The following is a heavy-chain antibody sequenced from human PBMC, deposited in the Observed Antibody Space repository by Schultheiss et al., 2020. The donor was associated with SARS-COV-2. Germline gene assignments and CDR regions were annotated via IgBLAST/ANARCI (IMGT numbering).Heavy chain of an antibody. J-gene: IGHJ6*02. CDR2: ISGSGGST. CDR3: ARGWGMDV. Sequence: GESLKISCAASGFTFSDYYMSWIRQAPGERLEWVSAISGSGGSTYYADSVKGRFTISRDNAKNSLYLQMNSLQVEDTAVYYCARGWGMDVWGQGTTVTVSS. V-gene: IGHV3-11*04. D-gene: IGHD7-27*01. CDR1: GFTFSDYY.